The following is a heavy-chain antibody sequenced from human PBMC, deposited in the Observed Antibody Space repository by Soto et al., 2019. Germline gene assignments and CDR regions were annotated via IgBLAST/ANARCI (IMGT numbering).Heavy chain of an antibody. J-gene: IGHJ6*02. Sequence: ASVKVSCKASGYTFTSYYMHWVRQAPGQGLEWMGIINPSGGSTSYAQKFQGRVTMTRDTSTSTVYMELSSLRSEDTAVYYCARSPARGLAADGTLYYYYGMDVWGQGTTVTVSS. CDR1: GYTFTSYY. D-gene: IGHD6-13*01. CDR3: ARSPARGLAADGTLYYYYGMDV. V-gene: IGHV1-46*01. CDR2: INPSGGST.